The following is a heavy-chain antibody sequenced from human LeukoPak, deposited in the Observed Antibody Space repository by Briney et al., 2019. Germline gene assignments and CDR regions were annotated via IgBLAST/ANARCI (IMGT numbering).Heavy chain of an antibody. CDR2: TRHDGSND. CDR3: ARSYYYDSSGTPDY. J-gene: IGHJ4*02. D-gene: IGHD3-22*01. CDR1: GFTFNTYG. Sequence: GGSLRLSCAASGFTFNTYGMHWVRQAPGKGLEWVAFTRHDGSNDYYTDSVKGRFTISRDNSKDTLYLQMNSLRAEDTAVYYCARSYYYDSSGTPDYWGQGTLVTVSS. V-gene: IGHV3-30*02.